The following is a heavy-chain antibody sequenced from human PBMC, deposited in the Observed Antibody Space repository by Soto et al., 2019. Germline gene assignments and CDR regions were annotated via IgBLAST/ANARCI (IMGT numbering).Heavy chain of an antibody. J-gene: IGHJ4*02. CDR3: ARDPVAGTYFDY. CDR1: GYTFISYG. V-gene: IGHV1-18*01. D-gene: IGHD6-19*01. Sequence: QVQLVQSGAEVKKPGASVKVSCKASGYTFISYGISWVRQAPGQGLEWMGWINAFNGNTNYAQKLQGRATMTRDTSTSTAYMELRSLRSDATAVYYCARDPVAGTYFDYWGQGTLVTVSS. CDR2: INAFNGNT.